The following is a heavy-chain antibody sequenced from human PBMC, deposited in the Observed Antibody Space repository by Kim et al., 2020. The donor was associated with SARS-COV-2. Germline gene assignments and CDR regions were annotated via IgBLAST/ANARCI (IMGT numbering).Heavy chain of an antibody. CDR3: ARSIAARPRRGDY. CDR2: ISGDGGST. V-gene: IGHV3-43*02. D-gene: IGHD6-6*01. Sequence: GGSLRLSCAASGFTFDDYAMHWVRQAPGKGLEWVSLISGDGGSTYYADSVKGRFTISRDSSKNSLYLQMNSLRTEDTALYYCARSIAARPRRGDYWGQGTLVTVSS. J-gene: IGHJ4*02. CDR1: GFTFDDYA.